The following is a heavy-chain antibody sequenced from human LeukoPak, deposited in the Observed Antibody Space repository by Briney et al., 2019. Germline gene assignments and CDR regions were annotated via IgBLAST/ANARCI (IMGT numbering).Heavy chain of an antibody. CDR1: GFSFSSYG. CDR3: AKDYYDFWSGPVLYYYYYMDV. J-gene: IGHJ6*03. V-gene: IGHV3-23*01. Sequence: PGGSLRLSCAASGFSFSSYGMSWVRQAPGKGLEWISAITGSGGTTYYADSVKGRFTISRDNSKNTLYLQMNSLRAEDTAVYYCAKDYYDFWSGPVLYYYYYMDVWGKGTTVTVSS. CDR2: ITGSGGTT. D-gene: IGHD3-3*01.